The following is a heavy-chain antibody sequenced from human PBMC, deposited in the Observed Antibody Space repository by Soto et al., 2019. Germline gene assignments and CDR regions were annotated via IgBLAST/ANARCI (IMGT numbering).Heavy chain of an antibody. Sequence: LSETLSLTCTVSGGSISSSSYYWGWIRQAPGEGLVWIGSFYYSGSIYYNPSRKVRVPIPVGTYKNQFSLKLNSVTPTDTAVYYCARAREARSSYYYGMDVWGQGTPVTVSS. CDR2: FYYSGSI. D-gene: IGHD6-6*01. CDR1: GGSISSSSYY. CDR3: ARAREARSSYYYGMDV. V-gene: IGHV4-39*01. J-gene: IGHJ6*02.